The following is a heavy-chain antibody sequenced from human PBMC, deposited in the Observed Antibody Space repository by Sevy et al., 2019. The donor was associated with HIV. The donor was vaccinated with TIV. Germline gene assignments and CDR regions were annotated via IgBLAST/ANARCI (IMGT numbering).Heavy chain of an antibody. V-gene: IGHV1-46*01. D-gene: IGHD3-22*01. CDR2: IHPSGGRT. J-gene: IGHJ4*02. Sequence: ASVKVSCKASGYTFTNYYLHWLRQAPGQGLEWMGIIHPSGGRTSYAQKFQGRVTMTSDTSTTTVNMDLSSLRSEDTAVYYCARGNYYDNSGFPLYYFDYWGRGTPVTVSS. CDR3: ARGNYYDNSGFPLYYFDY. CDR1: GYTFTNYY.